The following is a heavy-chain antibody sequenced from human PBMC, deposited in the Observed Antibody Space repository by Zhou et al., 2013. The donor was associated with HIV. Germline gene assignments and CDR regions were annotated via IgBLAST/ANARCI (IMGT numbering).Heavy chain of an antibody. Sequence: QVHLVQSGAEVKKPGASVTVSCKASGYTFTSYGISWVRQAPGQGLEWMGWISAYNGNTNYAQKLQGRVTMTTDTSTSTAYMELRSLRSDDTAVYYCARRNGQWLNGPYYFDYWAREPWSPSPQ. J-gene: IGHJ4*02. CDR2: ISAYNGNT. CDR1: GYTFTSYG. CDR3: ARRNGQWLNGPYYFDY. D-gene: IGHD6-19*01. V-gene: IGHV1-18*01.